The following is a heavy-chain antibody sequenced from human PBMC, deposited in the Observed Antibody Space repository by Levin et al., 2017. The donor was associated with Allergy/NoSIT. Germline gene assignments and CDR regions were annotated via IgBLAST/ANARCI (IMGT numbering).Heavy chain of an antibody. CDR3: AKDLDMVATEYFDY. V-gene: IGHV3-23*01. J-gene: IGHJ4*02. D-gene: IGHD5-12*01. CDR1: GFTFSSYA. Sequence: GGSLRLSCAASGFTFSSYAMSWVRQAPGKGLEWVSAISGSGGRTYYADSLKGRFTISRDNSKKTLYLQMNSLRAEDTAVYYCAKDLDMVATEYFDYWGQGTLVTVSS. CDR2: ISGSGGRT.